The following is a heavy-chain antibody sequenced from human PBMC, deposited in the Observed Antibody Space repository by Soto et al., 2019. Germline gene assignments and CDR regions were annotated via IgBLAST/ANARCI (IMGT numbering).Heavy chain of an antibody. CDR1: GFTFSSHG. Sequence: QVQLVESGGGVVQPGRSLRLSCAASGFTFSSHGMHWVRQAPGKGLEWVATIWSDGGGQHYIDSVKGRFTIYRDNSENTLYLQMNNLRAEDTAVYYCARDMGFGKLGVDFDYRGQGTLVTVSS. D-gene: IGHD3-10*01. V-gene: IGHV3-33*01. CDR2: IWSDGGGQ. CDR3: ARDMGFGKLGVDFDY. J-gene: IGHJ4*02.